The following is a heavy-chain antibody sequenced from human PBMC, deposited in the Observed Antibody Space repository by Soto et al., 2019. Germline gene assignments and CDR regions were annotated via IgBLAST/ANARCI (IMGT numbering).Heavy chain of an antibody. J-gene: IGHJ3*02. CDR1: GGSISSYY. D-gene: IGHD3-9*01. CDR2: IYYSGST. Sequence: QVQLQESGPGLVKPSETLSLTCTVSGGSISSYYWSWIRQPPGKGLEWIGYIYYSGSTNYNPSLKSRVTISVDTSKNQFSLKLSSVTDADTAVYYCARLRYFDWLGPNNAFDIWGQGTMVTVSS. V-gene: IGHV4-59*08. CDR3: ARLRYFDWLGPNNAFDI.